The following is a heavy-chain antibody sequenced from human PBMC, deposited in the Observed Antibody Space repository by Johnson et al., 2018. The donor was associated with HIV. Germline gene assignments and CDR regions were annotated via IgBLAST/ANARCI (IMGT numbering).Heavy chain of an antibody. CDR3: GRDGGIGITREDAFDI. CDR2: ISYDGSNK. Sequence: QVQLVESGGGVVQPGRSLRLSCAASGFTFSSYAMHWVRQAPGKGLEWVAVISYDGSNKYYADSVKGRFTISRDTSKNTLYLQMNSLRAEETAVYYCGRDGGIGITREDAFDIWGQGTMVIVSS. V-gene: IGHV3-30-3*01. J-gene: IGHJ3*02. CDR1: GFTFSSYA. D-gene: IGHD3-3*02.